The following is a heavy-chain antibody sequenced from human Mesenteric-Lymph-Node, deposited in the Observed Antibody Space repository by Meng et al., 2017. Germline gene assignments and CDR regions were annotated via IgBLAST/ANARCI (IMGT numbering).Heavy chain of an antibody. J-gene: IGHJ4*02. D-gene: IGHD3-22*01. V-gene: IGHV4-39*01. CDR2: IGYSGTI. CDR1: GGSTTSTSYY. CDR3: ARRVHDGSGHHYFDY. Sequence: QLQVQESGPQLVKPSETLSITCTVSGGSTTSTSYYWDWIRQSPAKGLEWIGTIGYSGTIVYNPSLSSRVTMTLDTSKNQFSLKLSSVTAPDTAVYYCARRVHDGSGHHYFDYWGQGTLVTGSS.